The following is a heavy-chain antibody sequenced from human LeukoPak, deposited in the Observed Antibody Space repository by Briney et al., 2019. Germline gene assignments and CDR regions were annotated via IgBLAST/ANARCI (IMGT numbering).Heavy chain of an antibody. CDR2: ISAYNGNT. Sequence: ASVKVSCKASGYTFTSYGISWVRQAPGQGLEWMGWISAYNGNTNYAQKLQGRVTMTTGTSTSTAYMELRSLRSDDTAVYYCARDSRDGYNLGFDYWGQRTLVTVSS. J-gene: IGHJ4*02. CDR3: ARDSRDGYNLGFDY. CDR1: GYTFTSYG. V-gene: IGHV1-18*01. D-gene: IGHD5-24*01.